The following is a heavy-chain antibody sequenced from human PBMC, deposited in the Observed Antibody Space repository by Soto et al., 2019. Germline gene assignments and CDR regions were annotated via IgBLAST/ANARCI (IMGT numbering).Heavy chain of an antibody. CDR3: ARPYCGTNSCNNRFVP. V-gene: IGHV1-2*02. J-gene: IGHJ5*02. D-gene: IGHD2-21*01. CDR2: INPNSGGT. CDR1: GYIFTDYY. Sequence: ASVKVSCKASGYIFTDYYMNWVRQAPGQGLEWMGWINPNSGGTNYAQKFQGRVTITTDMSINTAYMELSRLTSDDTAIYYCARPYCGTNSCNNRFVPWGQGTPVTVSS.